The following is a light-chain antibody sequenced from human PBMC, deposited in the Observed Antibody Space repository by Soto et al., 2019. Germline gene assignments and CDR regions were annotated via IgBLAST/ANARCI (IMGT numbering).Light chain of an antibody. CDR1: QSLLHSNGYNY. CDR3: MQPLQTPIT. J-gene: IGKJ5*01. CDR2: LGS. V-gene: IGKV2-28*01. Sequence: DIVMTQSPLSLPVTPGEPASISCRSSQSLLHSNGYNYLDWYLQKPGQSPQLLIYLGSNRASGVPDRFSGSGSGTDFTLKSSRVEAEDVGVYYCMQPLQTPITFGQGKRLEIK.